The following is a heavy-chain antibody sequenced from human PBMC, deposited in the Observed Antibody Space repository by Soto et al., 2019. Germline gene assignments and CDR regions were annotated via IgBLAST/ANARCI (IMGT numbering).Heavy chain of an antibody. V-gene: IGHV3-30*03. D-gene: IGHD2-2*01. J-gene: IGHJ6*04. CDR1: GFAFSSYG. CDR2: ISHDESNK. Sequence: QVHLVESGGGVVQPGGSLRLSCAASGFAFSSYGMHWVRQAPGKGLEWVAAISHDESNKYYGDSVKGRFSISRDNSKKTLYLPLRSLRVKDTALYSSASKGRGSSTSCARWSGLAVWGRGTTVT. CDR3: ASKGRGSSTSCARWSGLAV.